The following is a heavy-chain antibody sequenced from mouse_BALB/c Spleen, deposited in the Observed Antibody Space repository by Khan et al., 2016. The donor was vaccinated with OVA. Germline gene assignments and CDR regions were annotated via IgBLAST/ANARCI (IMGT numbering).Heavy chain of an antibody. D-gene: IGHD1-2*01. Sequence: VQLQQSGPELVKPGSSVKISCKTSGYTFTEYTIHWVKQSHGKSLEWVGRINPNNGGTSYNQKFKGKATLTVDKSSSTAYMELRSLTSEVSAVYYCARRDYYAYYWFFDVWGAGTTVTVSS. J-gene: IGHJ1*01. V-gene: IGHV1-22*01. CDR3: ARRDYYAYYWFFDV. CDR2: INPNNGGT. CDR1: GYTFTEYT.